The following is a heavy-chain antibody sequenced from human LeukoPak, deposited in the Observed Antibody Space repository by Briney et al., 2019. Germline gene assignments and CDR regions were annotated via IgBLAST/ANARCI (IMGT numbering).Heavy chain of an antibody. Sequence: GGSLRLSCAASGFTFSSYAMSWVRQAPGKGLEWVSTIVGDSSKTYYADSVKGRFTISRDNSNYMLFLHMNSLRAEDTAIYYCAKQPYNYYYLDVWGEGTTVTVSS. J-gene: IGHJ6*03. CDR2: IVGDSSKT. V-gene: IGHV3-23*01. CDR3: AKQPYNYYYLDV. D-gene: IGHD2-2*02. CDR1: GFTFSSYA.